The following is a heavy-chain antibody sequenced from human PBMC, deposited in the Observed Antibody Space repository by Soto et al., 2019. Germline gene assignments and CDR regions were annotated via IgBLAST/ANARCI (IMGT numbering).Heavy chain of an antibody. CDR3: AKDDGAYCSGGSCYSDY. V-gene: IGHV3-23*01. CDR2: ISGSGGST. Sequence: SVGSLRLSCAASGFTFSSYAMSWVRQAPGKGLEWVSAISGSGGSTYYADSVKGRFTISRDNSKNTLYLQMNSLRAEDTAVYYCAKDDGAYCSGGSCYSDYWGQGTLVTVSS. D-gene: IGHD2-15*01. CDR1: GFTFSSYA. J-gene: IGHJ4*02.